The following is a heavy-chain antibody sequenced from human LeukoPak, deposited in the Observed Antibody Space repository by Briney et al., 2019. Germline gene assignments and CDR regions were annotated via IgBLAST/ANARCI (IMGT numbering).Heavy chain of an antibody. Sequence: GGSLRLSCAASGFTFSRYSINWVRQAPGKGLEWVSSITRSSTNIYYADSVRGRFTISRDNAKNSLYLQMNSLRAEDTAVYYCARGTYYSDTSGPFDYWGQGTLVTVSS. J-gene: IGHJ4*02. CDR3: ARGTYYSDTSGPFDY. CDR2: ITRSSTNI. D-gene: IGHD3-22*01. CDR1: GFTFSRYS. V-gene: IGHV3-21*01.